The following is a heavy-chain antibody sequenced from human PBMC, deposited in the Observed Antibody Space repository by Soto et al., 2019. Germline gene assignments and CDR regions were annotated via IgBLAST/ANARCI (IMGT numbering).Heavy chain of an antibody. D-gene: IGHD2-15*01. CDR3: ASPRPGSGGSCYDY. Sequence: QVQLQESGPGLVKPSETLSLTCTVSGGSISSYYWSWIRQPPGKGLEWIGYIYYSGSTNYNPSLTRRVTISVDPSKNQSSLKLSSVTAADTAVYYCASPRPGSGGSCYDYWGQGTLVTVSS. CDR1: GGSISSYY. V-gene: IGHV4-59*08. CDR2: IYYSGST. J-gene: IGHJ4*02.